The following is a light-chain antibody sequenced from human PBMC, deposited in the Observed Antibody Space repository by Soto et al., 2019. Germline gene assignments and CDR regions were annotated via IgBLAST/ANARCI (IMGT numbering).Light chain of an antibody. Sequence: EIVLTQSPGTLSLSPGEGATLSCRASQSVSSNYLAWYQQKPGQAPRLLIYGASNRATGIQDRFSGSGSGTDFTLTISRLEPEDFAVYYCQQYVTSPLTFGGGTKVEIK. CDR2: GAS. CDR1: QSVSSNY. V-gene: IGKV3-20*01. J-gene: IGKJ4*01. CDR3: QQYVTSPLT.